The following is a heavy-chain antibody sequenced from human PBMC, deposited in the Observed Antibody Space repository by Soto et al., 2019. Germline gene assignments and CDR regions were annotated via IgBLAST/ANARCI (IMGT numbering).Heavy chain of an antibody. CDR3: ARQHYYDSSGYYTWN. D-gene: IGHD3-22*01. CDR1: GGSIMSNIYY. J-gene: IGHJ4*02. CDR2: VHYSGST. V-gene: IGHV4-39*01. Sequence: SETLSLTCSVSGGSIMSNIYYWGWIRQPPGKGLEWIATVHYSGSTYYTPSLKNRVTISADRSNNQFSLRLNSVTAADTAVYYCARQHYYDSSGYYTWNWGQGTLVTVS.